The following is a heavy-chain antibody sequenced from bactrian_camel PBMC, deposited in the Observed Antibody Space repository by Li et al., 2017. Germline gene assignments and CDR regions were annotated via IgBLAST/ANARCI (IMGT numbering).Heavy chain of an antibody. Sequence: HVQLVESGGASVQAGGSLRLSCIISGYNINKNCVAWFRQAPGKEREGVAGIDSDGMTSYIDSVRDRFTISKDNVNNMLYLQMNSLKPEDTATYYCAGASKARCYTLHKYLYEIWGQGTQVTVS. CDR1: GYNINKNC. J-gene: IGHJ4*01. V-gene: IGHV3S53*01. CDR2: IDSDGMT. CDR3: AGASKARCYTLHKYLYEI. D-gene: IGHD2*01.